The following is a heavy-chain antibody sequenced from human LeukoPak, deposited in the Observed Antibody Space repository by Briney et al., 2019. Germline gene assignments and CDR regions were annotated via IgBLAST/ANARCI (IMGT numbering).Heavy chain of an antibody. J-gene: IGHJ5*02. V-gene: IGHV4-59*01. CDR2: IHYSGSA. CDR3: ARHVGFITMVRGVINNNWFDP. D-gene: IGHD3-10*01. Sequence: SETLSLTCTVSNGPINTYQWSWIRQPPGKGLEWIGNIHYSGSANYNPSLKSRVVISVDTSKNQFSLKLSPVTAADTALYYCARHVGFITMVRGVINNNWFDPWGQGTLVTVSS. CDR1: NGPINTYQ.